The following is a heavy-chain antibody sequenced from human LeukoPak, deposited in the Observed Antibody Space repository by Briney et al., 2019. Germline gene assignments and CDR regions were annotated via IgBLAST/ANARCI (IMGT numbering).Heavy chain of an antibody. D-gene: IGHD6-13*01. V-gene: IGHV3-48*03. CDR2: ISDHGKSR. CDR1: GFTFSNYE. CDR3: ARARIAAPLLDY. J-gene: IGHJ4*02. Sequence: GGSLRLSCAASGFTFSNYEMNWVRQTPGKGLEWASYISDHGKSRNYVDSVKGRFTISRDNAKNSLYLQMSSLRVEDTAVYFCARARIAAPLLDYWGQGTLVTVSS.